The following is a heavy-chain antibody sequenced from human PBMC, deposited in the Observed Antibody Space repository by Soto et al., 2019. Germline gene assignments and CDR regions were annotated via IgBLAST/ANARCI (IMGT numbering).Heavy chain of an antibody. CDR1: GDTFSSRG. CDR2: ISPHNAKT. J-gene: IGHJ2*01. V-gene: IGHV1-18*01. Sequence: QAQLVQSGPEVKEPGASVKVSCKASGDTFSSRGIYWVRQAPGQGLEWMGWISPHNAKTHYAQSLQGRVTLTTDTSTRTAFMDLRSLTSDDTAVYYCVREAGDYDWYFDLWGRGTPVTLSS. CDR3: VREAGDYDWYFDL. D-gene: IGHD4-17*01.